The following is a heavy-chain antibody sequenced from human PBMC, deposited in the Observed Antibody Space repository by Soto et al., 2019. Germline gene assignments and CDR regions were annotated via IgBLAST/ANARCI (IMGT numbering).Heavy chain of an antibody. Sequence: QVQLQESGPGLVKPSETLSLTCTVSGGSISSYYWSWIRQPPGKGLERIGYIYYSGSTNYNPSLKSRVTISVDTSKNQFSLKLSSVTAADTAVYYCARLRFGELSPDYWGQGTLVTVSS. CDR2: IYYSGST. CDR1: GGSISSYY. CDR3: ARLRFGELSPDY. D-gene: IGHD3-10*01. J-gene: IGHJ4*02. V-gene: IGHV4-59*01.